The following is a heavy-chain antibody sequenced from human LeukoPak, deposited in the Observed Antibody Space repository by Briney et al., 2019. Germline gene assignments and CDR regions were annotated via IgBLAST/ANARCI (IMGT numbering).Heavy chain of an antibody. CDR2: IIPIFGTA. V-gene: IGHV1-69*06. CDR3: ARAGHIAAAGMGVGYSSSWYGHYYYYYYMDV. D-gene: IGHD6-13*01. Sequence: SVKVSCKASGGTFSSYAISWVRQAPGQGLEWMGGIIPIFGTANYAQKFQGRVTITADKSTSTAYMELSSLRSEDTAVYYCARAGHIAAAGMGVGYSSSWYGHYYYYYYMDVWGKGTTVTVSS. CDR1: GGTFSSYA. J-gene: IGHJ6*03.